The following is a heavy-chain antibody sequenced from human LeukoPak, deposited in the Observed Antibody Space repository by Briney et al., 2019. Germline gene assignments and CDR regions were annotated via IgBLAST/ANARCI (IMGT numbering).Heavy chain of an antibody. V-gene: IGHV3-72*01. CDR1: GFSFSDHY. J-gene: IGHJ3*01. CDR2: TRNKVNSDTT. D-gene: IGHD1-26*01. CDR3: SKGYSGLLIYALDV. Sequence: PGWALRLSCAGSGFSFSDHYIDWVRQAPGKGPEWIGRTRNKVNSDTTEYDASVKGRFSISRDDSKNSLFLQMNSLRPEDTAVYYCSKGYSGLLIYALDVWGQGTRVTVSS.